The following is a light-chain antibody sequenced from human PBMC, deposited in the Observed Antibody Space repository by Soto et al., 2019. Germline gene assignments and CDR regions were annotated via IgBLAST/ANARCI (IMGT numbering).Light chain of an antibody. CDR2: LEGSGSY. CDR1: SGHSSNV. V-gene: IGLV4-60*03. Sequence: QLVLTQSASASASLGSSVKLTCTLRSGHSSNVIAWHQQQPGKAPRYLMKLEGSGSYTKGSGVPDRFSGSSSGADRYLTISNLQSEDEAGYYCEAWDMNTRVFGGGTKLTVL. CDR3: EAWDMNTRV. J-gene: IGLJ3*02.